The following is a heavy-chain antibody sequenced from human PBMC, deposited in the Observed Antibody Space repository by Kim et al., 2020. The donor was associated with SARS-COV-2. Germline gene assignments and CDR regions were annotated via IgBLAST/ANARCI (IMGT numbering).Heavy chain of an antibody. CDR1: GGSISSGSYY. CDR2: IYTSGST. D-gene: IGHD3-3*01. J-gene: IGHJ6*02. Sequence: SETLSLTCTVSGGSISSGSYYWSWIRQPAGKGLEWIGRIYTSGSTNYNPSLKSRVTISVDTSKNQFSLKLSSVTAADTAVCYCARGSEMARPVKYGMDVWGQGTTVTVSS. V-gene: IGHV4-61*02. CDR3: ARGSEMARPVKYGMDV.